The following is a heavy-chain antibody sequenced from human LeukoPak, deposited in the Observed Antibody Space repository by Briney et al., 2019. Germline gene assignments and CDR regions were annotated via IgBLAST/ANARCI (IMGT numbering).Heavy chain of an antibody. V-gene: IGHV4-34*01. CDR2: INHSGST. J-gene: IGHJ4*02. CDR3: ASLPY. CDR1: GGSFSGYY. Sequence: SETLSLTCAVYGGSFSGYYWSWIRQPPGKGLEWIGEINHSGSTNYNPSLKSRVTLSVDTSKNQFSLKLSSVTAADTAVYYCASLPYWGQGTLVTVSS.